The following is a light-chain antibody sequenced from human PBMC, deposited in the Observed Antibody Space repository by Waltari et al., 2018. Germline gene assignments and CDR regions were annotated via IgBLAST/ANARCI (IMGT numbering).Light chain of an antibody. J-gene: IGKJ1*01. Sequence: ATHSGRASQSVSRALAWYQQKPGQAPRLLIYGASSRATGVPDRFSGSGSGTDFSLTISRLEPEDFAVYYCQHYVRLPVSFGQGTKVEIK. V-gene: IGKV3-20*01. CDR3: QHYVRLPVS. CDR1: QSVSRA. CDR2: GAS.